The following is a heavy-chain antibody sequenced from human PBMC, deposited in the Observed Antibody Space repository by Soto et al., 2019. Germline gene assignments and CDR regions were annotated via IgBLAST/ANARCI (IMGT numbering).Heavy chain of an antibody. D-gene: IGHD2-15*01. V-gene: IGHV3-49*04. CDR2: IRSNRFGATT. CDR1: GFTFRDHG. Sequence: GGSLRRSCTGCGFTFRDHGLSWVRQAPGKGLEWLGSIRSNRFGATTEIAASVKGRFSISRDDSNITAYLQMNSLQSEDTAVYYCARGPRHCSGGGCYSIDYCGRRTLVTVSS. CDR3: ARGPRHCSGGGCYSIDY. J-gene: IGHJ4*02.